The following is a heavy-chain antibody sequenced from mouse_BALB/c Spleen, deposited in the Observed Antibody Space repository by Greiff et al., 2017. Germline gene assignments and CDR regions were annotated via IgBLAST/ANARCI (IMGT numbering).Heavy chain of an antibody. J-gene: IGHJ2*01. CDR2: INPYNGDT. CDR3: ARSDYAAY. CDR1: GYSFTGYF. V-gene: IGHV1-20*02. D-gene: IGHD1-1*02. Sequence: EVKLMESGPELVKPGASVKISCKASGYSFTGYFMNWVMQSHGKSLEWIGRINPYNGDTFYNQKFKGKATLTVDKSSSTAHMELRSLASEDSAVYYCARSDYAAYWGQGTTLTVSS.